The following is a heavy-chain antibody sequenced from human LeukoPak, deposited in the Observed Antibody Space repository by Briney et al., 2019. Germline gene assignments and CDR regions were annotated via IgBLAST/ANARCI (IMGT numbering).Heavy chain of an antibody. CDR3: AREVEYYGSGSYWGVFDY. Sequence: SVKVSCKASGGTFSIYAFSWVRQAPGQGLEWMGGIIPIFTTANYAQKFQGIVTITADESTSTVYMELSRLRSEDTAVYYCAREVEYYGSGSYWGVFDYWGRGTLVTVSS. D-gene: IGHD3-10*01. J-gene: IGHJ4*02. CDR1: GGTFSIYA. V-gene: IGHV1-69*13. CDR2: IIPIFTTA.